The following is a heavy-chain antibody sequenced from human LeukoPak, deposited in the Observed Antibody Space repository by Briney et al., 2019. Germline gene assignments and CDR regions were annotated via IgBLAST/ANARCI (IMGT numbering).Heavy chain of an antibody. V-gene: IGHV3-11*04. CDR1: GFTFSDYY. CDR3: ARDCPLLRFLECPGTYGMDV. CDR2: ISSSGSTI. J-gene: IGHJ6*02. D-gene: IGHD3-3*01. Sequence: GGSLRLSRAASGFTFSDYYMSWIRQPPGKGLEWVSYISSSGSTIYYADSVKGRFTISRDNAKNSLYLQMNSLRAEDTAVYYCARDCPLLRFLECPGTYGMDVWGQGTTVTVSS.